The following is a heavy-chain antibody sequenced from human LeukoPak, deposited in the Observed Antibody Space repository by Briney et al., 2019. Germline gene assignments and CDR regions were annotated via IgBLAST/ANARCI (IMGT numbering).Heavy chain of an antibody. Sequence: SETLSLTCTVSGGSISSSSYYWGWIRQPPGKGLEWIGSIYYSGSTCYNPSLKSRVTISVDTSKNQFSLKLSSVTAADTAVYYCARSYSNYVYYYYYMDVWGKGTTVTVSS. CDR3: ARSYSNYVYYYYYMDV. J-gene: IGHJ6*03. D-gene: IGHD4-11*01. CDR1: GGSISSSSYY. CDR2: IYYSGST. V-gene: IGHV4-39*01.